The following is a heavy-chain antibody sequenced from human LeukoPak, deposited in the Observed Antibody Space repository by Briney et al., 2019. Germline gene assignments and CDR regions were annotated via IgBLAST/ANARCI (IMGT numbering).Heavy chain of an antibody. D-gene: IGHD2-2*01. CDR3: ARGKQYQLPTRRHYYYMDV. CDR1: GGSFSGYY. CDR2: INHSGST. V-gene: IGHV4-34*01. Sequence: SETLSLTCAVYGGSFSGYYWSWIRQPPGKGLEWIGEINHSGSTNYNPSLKSRVTISVDTSKNQFSLKLSSVTAANTAVYYCARGKQYQLPTRRHYYYMDVWGKGTTVTVSS. J-gene: IGHJ6*03.